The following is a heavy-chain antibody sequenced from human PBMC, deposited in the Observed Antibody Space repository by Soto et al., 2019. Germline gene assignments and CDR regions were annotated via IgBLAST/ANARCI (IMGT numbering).Heavy chain of an antibody. J-gene: IGHJ4*02. CDR3: ARVQATTVLTHYFDY. V-gene: IGHV1-3*01. Sequence: ASVKVSCKASGYIFNNYVLYWVRQAPGQRLEWVGWINAGNGNTKYSQKFQGRVTITRDTSATTVYMVLYSLRSEDTAMYYCARVQATTVLTHYFDYWGQGILVTVSS. CDR1: GYIFNNYV. CDR2: INAGNGNT. D-gene: IGHD4-4*01.